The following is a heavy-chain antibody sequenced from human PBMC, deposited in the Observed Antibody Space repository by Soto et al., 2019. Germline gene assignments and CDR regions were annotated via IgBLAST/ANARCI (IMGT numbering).Heavy chain of an antibody. V-gene: IGHV3-7*01. CDR1: GFTFSSYW. J-gene: IGHJ3*02. D-gene: IGHD4-17*01. Sequence: GGSLRLSCAASGFTFSSYWMSWVRQAPGKGLEWVANIKQDGSEKYYVDSVKGRFTISRDNAKNSLYLQMNSLRAEDTAVYYCARGPVTTKPYSYAFDIWGQGTMVTVSS. CDR3: ARGPVTTKPYSYAFDI. CDR2: IKQDGSEK.